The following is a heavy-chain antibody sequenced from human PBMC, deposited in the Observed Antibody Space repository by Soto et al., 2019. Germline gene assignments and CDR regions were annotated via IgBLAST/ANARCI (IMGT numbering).Heavy chain of an antibody. V-gene: IGHV3-33*01. D-gene: IGHD3-9*01. Sequence: GGSLRLSCTASGFTFSSYGMHWVRQAPGKGLEWVAVIWSDGNNKYYADSVKGRFTISRDNSKKTLYLQMNSLRAEDTAVYYCARVFDTYYFDSWGQGNMVTVSS. J-gene: IGHJ4*02. CDR3: ARVFDTYYFDS. CDR1: GFTFSSYG. CDR2: IWSDGNNK.